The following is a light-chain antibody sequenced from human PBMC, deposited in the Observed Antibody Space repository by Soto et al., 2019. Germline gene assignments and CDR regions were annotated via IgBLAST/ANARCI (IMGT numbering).Light chain of an antibody. V-gene: IGKV1-27*01. CDR2: SAS. CDR1: QGVGSS. Sequence: EIQLTQSPATLSVSAGDRVTISCRASQGVGSSLAWYQQKPGPAPKLLIYSASTLHSGVPSRFSGSGSGTDFTLTISSLQPEDVAAYYCQQHSTGPATFGQGTRLEIK. J-gene: IGKJ5*01. CDR3: QQHSTGPAT.